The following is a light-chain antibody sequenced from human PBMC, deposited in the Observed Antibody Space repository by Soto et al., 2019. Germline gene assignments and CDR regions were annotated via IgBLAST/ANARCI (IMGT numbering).Light chain of an antibody. V-gene: IGKV3-11*01. Sequence: EIVLTQSPATLSLSPGERATLSCRASQSVSNYLAWYQQKPGQAPRLLMYDTSNRAPGIPARFSGSGSGTDFTLTISSLEPEEFAVYFCQQRSKFLWTFGQGTKVEI. CDR3: QQRSKFLWT. CDR1: QSVSNY. J-gene: IGKJ1*01. CDR2: DTS.